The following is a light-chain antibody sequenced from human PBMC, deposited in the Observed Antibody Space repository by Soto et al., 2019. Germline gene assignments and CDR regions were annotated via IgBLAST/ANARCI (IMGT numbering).Light chain of an antibody. J-gene: IGLJ1*01. CDR2: DVS. CDR1: SSDVGRYNF. CDR3: PSYTPSPSYA. V-gene: IGLV2-14*03. Sequence: QSALTQPASVSGSPGQSITVSCIGTSSDVGRYNFVSWYQQHPGKAPKLVIYDVSNRPSGVSNRFSGSKSGNTASLTISGLQFKDKADYYCPSYTPSPSYAFVPGTKFTV.